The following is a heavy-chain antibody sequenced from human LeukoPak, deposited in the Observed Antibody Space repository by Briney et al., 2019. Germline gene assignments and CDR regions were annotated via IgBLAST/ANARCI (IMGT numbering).Heavy chain of an antibody. CDR3: TTDLWFDP. J-gene: IGHJ5*02. V-gene: IGHV3-15*01. CDR2: IKSKTDGGPT. Sequence: AGGSLRLSCAASGFTFSNAWMSWVRQAPGKGLEWVGRIKSKTDGGPTDYAAPVKGRFTISRDDSKNTLYLQMNSLKTEDTAVYYCTTDLWFDPWGQGTLVTVSS. CDR1: GFTFSNAW.